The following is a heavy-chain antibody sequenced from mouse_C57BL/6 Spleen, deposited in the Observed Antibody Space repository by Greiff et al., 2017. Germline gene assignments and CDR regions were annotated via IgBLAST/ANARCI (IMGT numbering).Heavy chain of an antibody. CDR3: ARPVVAGRDWYFDV. D-gene: IGHD1-1*01. J-gene: IGHJ1*03. CDR2: ILPGSGST. CDR1: GYTFTGYW. V-gene: IGHV1-9*01. Sequence: QVHVKQSGAELMKPGASVKLSCKATGYTFTGYWIEWVKQRPGHGLEWIGEILPGSGSTKYNEKFKGKATFTADTSSNTSYMQLSRLTTEDSAISDCARPVVAGRDWYFDVWGTGTTVTVSS.